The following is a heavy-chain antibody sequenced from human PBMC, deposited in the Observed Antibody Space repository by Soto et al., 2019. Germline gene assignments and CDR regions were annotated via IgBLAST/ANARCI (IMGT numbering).Heavy chain of an antibody. CDR1: GFTFSSYA. CDR3: ARAGVAVAGPNWYFDL. V-gene: IGHV3-30*14. CDR2: ISYDGSNK. Sequence: GGSLRLSCAASGFTFSSYAMHWVRQAPGKGLEWVAVISYDGSNKYYADSVKGRFTISRDNSKNTLYLQMNSLRAEDTAVYYCARAGVAVAGPNWYFDLWGRGTLVTVSS. D-gene: IGHD6-19*01. J-gene: IGHJ2*01.